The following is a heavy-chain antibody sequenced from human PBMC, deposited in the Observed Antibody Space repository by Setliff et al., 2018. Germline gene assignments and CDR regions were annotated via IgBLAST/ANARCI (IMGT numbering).Heavy chain of an antibody. Sequence: GESLKISCKGSGYSFTSYWIGWVRQMPGKGLEWMGIIYPGDSDTRYRPSFQGQVTISADKSISTAYLQWSSLKAPDTAMYYCARQAIFGSDAFDIWGQGTMVTVSS. D-gene: IGHD3-3*01. CDR2: IYPGDSDT. V-gene: IGHV5-51*01. CDR3: ARQAIFGSDAFDI. J-gene: IGHJ3*02. CDR1: GYSFTSYW.